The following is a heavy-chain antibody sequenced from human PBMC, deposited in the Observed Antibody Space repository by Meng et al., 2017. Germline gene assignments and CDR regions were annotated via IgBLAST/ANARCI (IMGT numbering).Heavy chain of an antibody. CDR2: ISSSNSYI. Sequence: GESLKISCAASGFTFSSYSMNWVRQAPGKGLEWVSSISSSNSYIYYADSVKGRFTISRDNAKNSLYLQMNSLRAEDTAVYYCARDRGKGYSYGYSFYYYYGMDVWGQGTTVTVSS. J-gene: IGHJ6*02. CDR1: GFTFSSYS. V-gene: IGHV3-21*01. CDR3: ARDRGKGYSYGYSFYYYYGMDV. D-gene: IGHD5-18*01.